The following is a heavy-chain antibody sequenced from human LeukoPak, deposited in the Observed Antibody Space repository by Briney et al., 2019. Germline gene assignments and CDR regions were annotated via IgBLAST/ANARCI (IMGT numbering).Heavy chain of an antibody. V-gene: IGHV3-23*01. Sequence: GGSLRLSCAVSGFTFSDSAMGWVRQAPGRGLEWVSTISGSGGSTSSADSVKGRFTISRDNSRTTLYLQMNTLRAEDTAIYYCAKGGPQFFDYWGQGTLVTVSS. CDR3: AKGGPQFFDY. J-gene: IGHJ4*02. CDR1: GFTFSDSA. D-gene: IGHD5-24*01. CDR2: ISGSGGST.